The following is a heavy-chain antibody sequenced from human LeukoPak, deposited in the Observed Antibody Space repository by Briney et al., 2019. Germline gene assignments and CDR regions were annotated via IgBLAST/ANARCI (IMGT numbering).Heavy chain of an antibody. CDR1: GYTFTSYG. J-gene: IGHJ6*02. CDR3: ARGRVVVPVAPPIYGMDV. CDR2: ISAYNGNT. D-gene: IGHD2-2*01. V-gene: IGHV1-18*01. Sequence: ASVKVSCKASGYTFTSYGISWVRQAPGQGLEWMGWISAYNGNTNYAQKLQGRVTMTTDTSTSTAYMELRSLRSDDTAVYYCARGRVVVPVAPPIYGMDVWGQGTTVTVSS.